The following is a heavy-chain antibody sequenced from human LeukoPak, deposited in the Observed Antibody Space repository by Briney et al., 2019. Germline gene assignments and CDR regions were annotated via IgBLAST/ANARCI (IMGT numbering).Heavy chain of an antibody. D-gene: IGHD2-15*01. CDR3: ARGRGYCSGGSCYKDYYYYYYMDV. J-gene: IGHJ6*03. CDR1: GYTFTSYG. CDR2: INPSGGST. Sequence: ASVKVSCKASGYTFTSYGISWVRQAPGQGLEWMGIINPSGGSTSYAQKFQGRVTITADESTSTAYMELSSLRSEDTAVYYCARGRGYCSGGSCYKDYYYYYYMDVWGKGTTVTISS. V-gene: IGHV1-46*01.